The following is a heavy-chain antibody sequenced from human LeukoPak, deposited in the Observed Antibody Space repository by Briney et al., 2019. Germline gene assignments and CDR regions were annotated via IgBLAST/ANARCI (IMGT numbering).Heavy chain of an antibody. Sequence: GGSLRLSCAASGFTFSSYGMHWVRQAPGKGLGWVAFIRYDGSNKYYADSVKGRFTISRDNSKNTLYLQMNSLRAEDTAVYYCAKDPQYYYGSGSYTRMGVFFDYWGQGTLVTVSS. V-gene: IGHV3-30*02. CDR3: AKDPQYYYGSGSYTRMGVFFDY. J-gene: IGHJ4*02. CDR1: GFTFSSYG. D-gene: IGHD3-10*01. CDR2: IRYDGSNK.